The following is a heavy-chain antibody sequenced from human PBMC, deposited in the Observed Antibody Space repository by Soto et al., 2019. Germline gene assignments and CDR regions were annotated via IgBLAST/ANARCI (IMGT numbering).Heavy chain of an antibody. CDR3: ARRNAVAGSKMYYFDY. CDR1: GYTFTGYY. D-gene: IGHD6-19*01. CDR2: MNSNNGGT. Sequence: AASVKVSCKASGYTFTGYYMHWVRQAPGQGLEWMGWMNSNNGGTNYAQKLQGRVTMTRDTSTNTAYMELSRLRSDDTAVYYCARRNAVAGSKMYYFDYWGQGTLVTSPQ. J-gene: IGHJ4*02. V-gene: IGHV1-2*02.